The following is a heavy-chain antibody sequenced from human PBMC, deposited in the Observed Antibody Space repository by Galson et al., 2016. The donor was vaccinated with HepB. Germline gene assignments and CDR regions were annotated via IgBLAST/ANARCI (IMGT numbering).Heavy chain of an antibody. CDR1: GFMFNMFG. Sequence: SLRLSCAASGFMFNMFGMHWLRQAPGKGLEWVAVIWYDGSNQYYADSVKGRFTISRDNYKNIVHLQMDNLRGEDTAVYYCVRAMGIPGTVPYYWGQGTLVSVS. J-gene: IGHJ4*02. D-gene: IGHD1-20*01. V-gene: IGHV3-33*01. CDR2: IWYDGSNQ. CDR3: VRAMGIPGTVPYY.